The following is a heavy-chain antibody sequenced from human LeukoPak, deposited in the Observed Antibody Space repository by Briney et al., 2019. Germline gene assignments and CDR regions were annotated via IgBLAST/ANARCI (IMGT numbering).Heavy chain of an antibody. Sequence: GGSLRLSCAASGFTFSSYGMHWVRQAPGKAMEWVSSITSSGTYIFYADSVKGRFTISRDNAKNSLYLQMDSLGPEDTAVYYCARDPYSGNSGNDYYYYMDVWGKGTTVTISS. D-gene: IGHD1-26*01. V-gene: IGHV3-21*01. J-gene: IGHJ6*03. CDR3: ARDPYSGNSGNDYYYYMDV. CDR2: ITSSGTYI. CDR1: GFTFSSYG.